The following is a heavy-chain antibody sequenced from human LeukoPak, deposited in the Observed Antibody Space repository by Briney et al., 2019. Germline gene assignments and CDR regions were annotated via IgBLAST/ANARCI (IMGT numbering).Heavy chain of an antibody. CDR1: GGSISSGDYY. J-gene: IGHJ5*02. V-gene: IGHV4-30-4*01. Sequence: SQTLSLTCTVSGGSISSGDYYWSWIRQPPGKGLEWIGYIYYSGSTYYNPSLKSRVTILVDTSKNQFSLKLSSVTAADTAVYYCARGLVATIRNWFDPWGQGTLVTVSS. CDR2: IYYSGST. CDR3: ARGLVATIRNWFDP. D-gene: IGHD5-12*01.